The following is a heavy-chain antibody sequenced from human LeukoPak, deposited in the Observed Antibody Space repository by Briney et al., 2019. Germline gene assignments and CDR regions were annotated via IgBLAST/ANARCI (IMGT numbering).Heavy chain of an antibody. Sequence: HPGGSLRLSCAASGFTFSSYGMHWVRQAPGKGLEWVAFIRYDGSNKYYADSVKGRFTISRDNSKNTLYLQMNSLRAEDTAVYYCAKDDGRYPKLLDYWGQGTLVTVSS. CDR3: AKDDGRYPKLLDY. D-gene: IGHD1-26*01. V-gene: IGHV3-30*02. CDR1: GFTFSSYG. CDR2: IRYDGSNK. J-gene: IGHJ4*02.